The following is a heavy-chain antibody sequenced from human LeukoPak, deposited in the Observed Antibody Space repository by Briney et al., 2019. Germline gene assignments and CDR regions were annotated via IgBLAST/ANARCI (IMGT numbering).Heavy chain of an antibody. J-gene: IGHJ4*02. V-gene: IGHV1-18*01. CDR3: ARAYCSGGSCYLYYFDY. CDR2: ISAYNGNT. Sequence: ASVRVSCKASGYTFTSYGISWVRQAPGQGLEWMGWISAYNGNTNYAQKLQGRVTMTTDTSTSTAYMELRSLRSDDTAVYYCARAYCSGGSCYLYYFDYWGQGTLVTVSS. D-gene: IGHD2-15*01. CDR1: GYTFTSYG.